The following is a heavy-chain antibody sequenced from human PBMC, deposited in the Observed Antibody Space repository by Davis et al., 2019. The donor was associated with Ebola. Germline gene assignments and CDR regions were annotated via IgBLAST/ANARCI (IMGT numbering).Heavy chain of an antibody. V-gene: IGHV3-23*01. J-gene: IGHJ4*02. Sequence: GESLKISCAASGFTFSNYAMNWVRQAPGRGLEWVSSISSSGDSTYHADSVKGRFTISRDNSKNTVYLQMNSLGAEDTAVYFCAKARCGGDCRCFDNWGQGTRVTVSS. CDR2: ISSSGDST. D-gene: IGHD2-21*01. CDR1: GFTFSNYA. CDR3: AKARCGGDCRCFDN.